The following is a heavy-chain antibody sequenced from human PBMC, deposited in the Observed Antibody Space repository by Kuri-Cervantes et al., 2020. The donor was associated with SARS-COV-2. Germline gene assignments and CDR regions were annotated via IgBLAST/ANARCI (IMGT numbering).Heavy chain of an antibody. Sequence: LPCLASGFTFSSYWLRWVRQAPGKGLEWIGYMSYSGSTDNNPSLKSRVTVSKDTSKNQFSLKLSSVTAADKSVYYCARGLVEMATNLFDPWGQGTLVTVSS. D-gene: IGHD5-24*01. CDR1: GFTFSSYW. V-gene: IGHV4-59*12. CDR2: MSYSGST. J-gene: IGHJ5*02. CDR3: ARGLVEMATNLFDP.